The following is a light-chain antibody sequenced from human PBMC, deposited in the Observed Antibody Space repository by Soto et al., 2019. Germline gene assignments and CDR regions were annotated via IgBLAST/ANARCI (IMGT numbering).Light chain of an antibody. Sequence: EIVLTQSPGTLSLSPGERATLSCRASQSVSSNFLAWYQQKPGQAPRLLIYGASSRATGIPDRFSGSGSGTDFTLTISRLEPEDFAVYYCQQYGSSPLTFGGGTTVDIK. CDR3: QQYGSSPLT. J-gene: IGKJ4*01. CDR2: GAS. CDR1: QSVSSNF. V-gene: IGKV3-20*01.